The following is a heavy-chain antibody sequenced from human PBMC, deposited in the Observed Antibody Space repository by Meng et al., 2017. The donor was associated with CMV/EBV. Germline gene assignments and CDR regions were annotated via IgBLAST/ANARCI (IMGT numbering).Heavy chain of an antibody. D-gene: IGHD6-13*01. CDR1: GYTFTSYD. CDR3: AKDRGSWYGGLDY. J-gene: IGHJ4*02. CDR2: MNPNSGNT. V-gene: IGHV1-8*01. Sequence: ASVKVSCKASGYTFTSYDINWVRQATGQGLEWMGWMNPNSGNTGYAQKFQGRVTMTRNTSISTAYMELSSLRSEDTALYYCAKDRGSWYGGLDYWGQGTLVTVSS.